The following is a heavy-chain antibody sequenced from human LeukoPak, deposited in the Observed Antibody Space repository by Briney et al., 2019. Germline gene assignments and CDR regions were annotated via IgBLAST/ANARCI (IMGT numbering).Heavy chain of an antibody. CDR2: IRWEVHTT. D-gene: IGHD4/OR15-4a*01. V-gene: IGHV3-43*01. J-gene: IGHJ4*02. CDR1: GFTSEDYA. CDR3: TRDTDYGASINYFDS. Sequence: PGGSLRLSCAASGFTSEDYAIHRVREAAGQGLEWGAVIRWEVHTTYYEDSVRVWFTISRDNSKNSLYLQMNSLRTEDTSFYYCTRDTDYGASINYFDSWGQGTLVSVSS.